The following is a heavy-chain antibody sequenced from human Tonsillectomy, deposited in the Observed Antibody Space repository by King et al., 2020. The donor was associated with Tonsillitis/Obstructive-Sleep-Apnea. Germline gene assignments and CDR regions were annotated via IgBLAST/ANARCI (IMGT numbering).Heavy chain of an antibody. CDR2: IYSSGSTST. CDR1: SGPISSYY. CDR3: ARASGRYLHF. J-gene: IGHJ4*02. Sequence: VQLQDSGPGLEKPSETLSLTCTASSGPISSYYWGWIRQSPGKGLGWVGYIYSSGSTSTNHNHPLRSRVTISVDTSKNQFYLKLSSVTAADTAVYYCARASGRYLHFWGQGTLVTVSS. V-gene: IGHV4-59*01. D-gene: IGHD1-26*01.